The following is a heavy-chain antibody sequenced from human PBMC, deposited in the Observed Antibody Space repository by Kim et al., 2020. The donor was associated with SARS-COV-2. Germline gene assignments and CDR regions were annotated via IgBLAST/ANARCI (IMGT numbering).Heavy chain of an antibody. CDR2: T. CDR3: ARDSFDSMDV. D-gene: IGHD3-9*01. J-gene: IGHJ6*02. Sequence: TNYNPSLKSRVTISVDTSKNQFSLKLSSVTAADTAVYYCARDSFDSMDVWGQGTTVTVSS. V-gene: IGHV4-59*01.